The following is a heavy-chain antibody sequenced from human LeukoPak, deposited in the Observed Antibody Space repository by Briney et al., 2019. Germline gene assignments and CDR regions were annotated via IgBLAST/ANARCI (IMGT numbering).Heavy chain of an antibody. Sequence: GGSLRLSCAASGFIISTYYMTWVRQAPGKGLEWVAGIKQDGSENYYVDSVKGRFTVSRDNSKNSLYLQMNSLRADDTAVYFWARERYCTTATCYVGVPFDYWGQGTLVTVSS. D-gene: IGHD2-2*01. V-gene: IGHV3-7*01. CDR2: IKQDGSEN. CDR1: GFIISTYY. J-gene: IGHJ4*02. CDR3: ARERYCTTATCYVGVPFDY.